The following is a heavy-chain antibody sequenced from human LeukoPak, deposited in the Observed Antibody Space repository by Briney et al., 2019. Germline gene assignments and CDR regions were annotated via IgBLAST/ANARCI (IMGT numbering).Heavy chain of an antibody. V-gene: IGHV2-5*01. CDR1: GFSLRTGGGG. J-gene: IGHJ5*02. CDR3: AHMILVGATTWWFDP. D-gene: IGHD1-26*01. CDR2: ICWNDDK. Sequence: SGPTLMKPPQTLTLTCTFSGFSLRTGGGGVGWIRQPPGKALEWLTLICWNDDKRYSPSIKSRLTITKDNANTQEDVTMTNMHPVGTATYYCAHMILVGATTWWFDPWGQGTLVTVSS.